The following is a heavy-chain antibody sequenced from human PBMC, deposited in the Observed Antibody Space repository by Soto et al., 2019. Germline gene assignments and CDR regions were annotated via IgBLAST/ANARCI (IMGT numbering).Heavy chain of an antibody. D-gene: IGHD6-19*01. V-gene: IGHV4-59*08. CDR3: ARVAGTLAPWFDP. Sequence: SETLSLTCTVSGGSLSSYYWSWIRQPPGKGLEWIGYIYYSGSTNYNPSLKSRVTISVDTSKNQFSLKLSSVTAADTAVYYCARVAGTLAPWFDPWGQGTLVNVSS. CDR1: GGSLSSYY. CDR2: IYYSGST. J-gene: IGHJ5*02.